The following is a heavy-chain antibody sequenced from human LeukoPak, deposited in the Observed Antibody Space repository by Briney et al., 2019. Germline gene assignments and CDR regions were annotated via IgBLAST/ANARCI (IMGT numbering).Heavy chain of an antibody. CDR1: GYSISSGYY. V-gene: IGHV4-38-2*02. CDR3: ARGYGSGSYFVY. D-gene: IGHD3-10*01. CDR2: IYHSGST. Sequence: SETLSLTCTVSGYSISSGYYWGWIRQPPGKGLEWIGSIYHSGSTYYNPSLKSRATISIDTSKNQFSLKLSSVTAADTAVYYCARGYGSGSYFVYWGQGTLVTVSS. J-gene: IGHJ4*02.